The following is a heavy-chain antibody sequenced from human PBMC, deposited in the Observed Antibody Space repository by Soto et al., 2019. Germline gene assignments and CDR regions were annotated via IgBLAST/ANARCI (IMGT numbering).Heavy chain of an antibody. CDR2: ISWNSGSI. Sequence: GGSLRLSCAASGFTFDDYAMHWVRQAPGKGLEWVSGISWNSGSIGYADSVKGRFTISRDNAKNSLYLQMNSLRAEDTALYYCAKAGFWSGYYNLVDYWGQETLVTVSS. V-gene: IGHV3-9*01. D-gene: IGHD3-3*01. CDR1: GFTFDDYA. CDR3: AKAGFWSGYYNLVDY. J-gene: IGHJ4*02.